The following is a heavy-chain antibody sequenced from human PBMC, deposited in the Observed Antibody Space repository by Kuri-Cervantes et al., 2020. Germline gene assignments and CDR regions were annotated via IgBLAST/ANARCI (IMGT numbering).Heavy chain of an antibody. Sequence: SGPTLVKPPQTLTLTCTFSGFSLSTRGVGVGWIRQPPGKALEWLALIYWDDDKRYSPSLKRRLAITKDTSKNQVVLTLTNMAPVDTATYYCGHRDCSSFTCYDWYFDLWGRGTLVTVSS. CDR2: IYWDDDK. J-gene: IGHJ2*01. CDR1: GFSLSTRGVG. D-gene: IGHD2-2*01. V-gene: IGHV2-5*02. CDR3: GHRDCSSFTCYDWYFDL.